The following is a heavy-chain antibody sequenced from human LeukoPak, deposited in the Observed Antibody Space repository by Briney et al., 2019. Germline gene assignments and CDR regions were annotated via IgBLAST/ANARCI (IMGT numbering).Heavy chain of an antibody. Sequence: PSETLSLTCTVSGGSISSYYWSWIRQPAGKGLEWIGRIYTSGSTSYNPSPKSRVTISVDTSKNQFSLKLSSVTAADTAVYYCARQEQQLIYNWFDPWGQGTLVTVSS. CDR3: ARQEQQLIYNWFDP. V-gene: IGHV4-4*07. J-gene: IGHJ5*02. CDR2: IYTSGST. D-gene: IGHD6-13*01. CDR1: GGSISSYY.